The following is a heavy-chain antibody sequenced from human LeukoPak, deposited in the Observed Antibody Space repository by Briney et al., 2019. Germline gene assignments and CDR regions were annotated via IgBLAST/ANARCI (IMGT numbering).Heavy chain of an antibody. Sequence: SETLSLTCAVYGGSFSGYYWSWIRQPPGKGLEWIGEINHSGSTNYNPSLKSRVTISVDTSKNQFSLKLSSVTAADTAVYYCARVLANWGSRNAFDIWGQGTMVTVSS. J-gene: IGHJ3*02. CDR3: ARVLANWGSRNAFDI. CDR2: INHSGST. D-gene: IGHD7-27*01. CDR1: GGSFSGYY. V-gene: IGHV4-34*01.